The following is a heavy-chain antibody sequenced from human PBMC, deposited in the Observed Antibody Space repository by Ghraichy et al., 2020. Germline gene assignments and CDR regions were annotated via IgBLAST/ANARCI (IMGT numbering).Heavy chain of an antibody. D-gene: IGHD1-20*01. CDR1: GGSISSSSYY. V-gene: IGHV4-39*01. CDR3: ARQRYNWNPTWYFDL. J-gene: IGHJ2*01. Sequence: SETLSLTCTVSGGSISSSSYYWGWIRQPPGKGLEWIGSIYYSGSTYYNPSLKSRVTISVDTSKNQFSLKLSSVTAADTAVYYCARQRYNWNPTWYFDLWGRGTLVTVSS. CDR2: IYYSGST.